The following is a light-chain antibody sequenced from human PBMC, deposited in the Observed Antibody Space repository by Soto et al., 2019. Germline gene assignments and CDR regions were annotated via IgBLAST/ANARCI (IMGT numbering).Light chain of an antibody. CDR1: SSDVGSYNL. J-gene: IGLJ1*01. V-gene: IGLV2-23*01. CDR2: EGS. CDR3: CSYAGSSPYV. Sequence: QSALTQPASVSGSPGQSITISCTGTSSDVGSYNLVSWYQQHPGKAPKLMIYEGSKRPSGVSNRFSGSKSGNTASLTISGLQAEDEADYYCCSYAGSSPYVFGTGTKGTVL.